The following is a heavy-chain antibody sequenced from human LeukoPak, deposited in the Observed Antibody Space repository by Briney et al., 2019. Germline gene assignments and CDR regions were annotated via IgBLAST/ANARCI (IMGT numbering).Heavy chain of an antibody. Sequence: SETLSLTCAVYGGSFSGYYWSWLRQPPGKGLEWIGEINHSGSTNYNPSLKSRVTISVDTSKNQFSLKLSSVTAADTAVYYCARHAYRSYFDYWGQGTLVTVSS. CDR1: GGSFSGYY. CDR2: INHSGST. J-gene: IGHJ4*02. V-gene: IGHV4-34*01. D-gene: IGHD4-11*01. CDR3: ARHAYRSYFDY.